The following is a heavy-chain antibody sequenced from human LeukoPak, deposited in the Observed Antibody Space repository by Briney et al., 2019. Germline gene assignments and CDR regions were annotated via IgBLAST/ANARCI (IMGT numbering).Heavy chain of an antibody. CDR2: IWYDGSNK. J-gene: IGHJ6*02. CDR3: ARNNGMDV. Sequence: GGSLRLSCAASGFTFSSYGMHWVRQAPGKGLEWVAVIWYDGSNKYYADSVKGRFTISKDNAKNSLYLQMNSLRAEDTALYHCARNNGMDVWGQGTTVIVSS. CDR1: GFTFSSYG. V-gene: IGHV3-33*01.